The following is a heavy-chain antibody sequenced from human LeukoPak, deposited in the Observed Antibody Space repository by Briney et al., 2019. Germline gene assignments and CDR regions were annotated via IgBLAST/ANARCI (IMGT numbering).Heavy chain of an antibody. V-gene: IGHV4-59*01. D-gene: IGHD6-6*01. CDR1: GGSISNKY. CDR3: ARDWGVGGRPGYMDV. J-gene: IGHJ6*03. CDR2: IYYSGST. Sequence: SETLSLTCTVSGGSISNKYWSWIRQPPGKGLEWVGYIYYSGSTNYNPSLKSRVTILVATSNNQFSLKLSSVTAADTAVYFCARDWGVGGRPGYMDVWGKGTTVTVSS.